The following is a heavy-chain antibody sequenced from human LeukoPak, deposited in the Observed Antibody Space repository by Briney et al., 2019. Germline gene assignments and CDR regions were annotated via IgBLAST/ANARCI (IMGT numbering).Heavy chain of an antibody. J-gene: IGHJ4*02. V-gene: IGHV3-23*01. CDR1: GFTFSNYA. Sequence: QSGGSLRLSCAASGFTFSNYAMSWVRQAPGKGLEWVSSINGRGGSTYYADSVKGRFTISRDNSKNTLYLQMNSLRAEDTAVYYCAKQSSIFGHCDYWGQGTLVTVSS. CDR3: AKQSSIFGHCDY. D-gene: IGHD3-10*02. CDR2: INGRGGST.